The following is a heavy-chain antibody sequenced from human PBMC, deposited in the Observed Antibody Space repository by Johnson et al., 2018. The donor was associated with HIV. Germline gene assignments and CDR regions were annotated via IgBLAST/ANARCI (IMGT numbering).Heavy chain of an antibody. CDR2: ISHDGSDK. V-gene: IGHV3-30*03. CDR1: GFTFSSYG. J-gene: IGHJ3*02. CDR3: ARLSDFGVVTMGAFDI. D-gene: IGHD3-3*01. Sequence: QVQLVESGGRVVQPGRSLRLSCAASGFTFSSYGMHWVRQAPGKGLEWVAVISHDGSDKNYADSVKGRFTISRENSKNTLFLQMNSLRPEDTAVYFCARLSDFGVVTMGAFDIWCQETMDIVSS.